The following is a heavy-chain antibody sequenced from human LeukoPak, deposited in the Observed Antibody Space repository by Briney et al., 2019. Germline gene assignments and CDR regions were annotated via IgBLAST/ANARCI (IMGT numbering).Heavy chain of an antibody. CDR3: AKEGGDGSPFDY. Sequence: GGSLRLSCAASGFTFSSYGMHWVRQAPGKGLEWVAFIRYDGSNKYYADSVKGRFTISRDNSKDTLYLQMSSLRLEDTGVYYCAKEGGDGSPFDYWGQGILVTVSS. CDR2: IRYDGSNK. D-gene: IGHD5-24*01. CDR1: GFTFSSYG. J-gene: IGHJ4*02. V-gene: IGHV3-30*02.